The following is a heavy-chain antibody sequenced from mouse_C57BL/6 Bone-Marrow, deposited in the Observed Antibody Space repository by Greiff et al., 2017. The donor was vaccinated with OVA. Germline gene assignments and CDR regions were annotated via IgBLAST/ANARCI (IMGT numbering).Heavy chain of an antibody. CDR1: GFTFSSYG. V-gene: IGHV5-6*01. CDR3: ARLYDYDC. J-gene: IGHJ2*01. D-gene: IGHD2-4*01. Sequence: EVMLVESGGDLVKPGGSLKLSCAASGFTFSSYGMSWVRQTPDKRLEWVATISSGGSYTYYPDSVKGRFTISRDNAKNTLYLQMSSLKSEDTAMYYCARLYDYDCWGQGTTLTVSS. CDR2: ISSGGSYT.